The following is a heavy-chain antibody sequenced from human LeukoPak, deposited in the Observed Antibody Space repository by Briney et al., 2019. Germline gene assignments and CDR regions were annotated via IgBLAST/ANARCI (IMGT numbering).Heavy chain of an antibody. V-gene: IGHV4-39*07. Sequence: SETLSLTCTVSGGSISSSSYYWGWIRQPPGKGLEWIGSIYYSGSTYYNPSLKSRVTISVDTSKNQFSLKLSSVTAADTAVYYCATGLGQWELSYWGQGTLVTVSS. CDR2: IYYSGST. D-gene: IGHD1-26*01. J-gene: IGHJ4*02. CDR3: ATGLGQWELSY. CDR1: GGSISSSSYY.